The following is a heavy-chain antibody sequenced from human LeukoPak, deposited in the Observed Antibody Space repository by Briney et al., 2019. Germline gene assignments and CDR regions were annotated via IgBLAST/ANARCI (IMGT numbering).Heavy chain of an antibody. CDR2: ISSSSSYI. J-gene: IGHJ4*02. V-gene: IGHV3-21*01. CDR1: GFTFSSYS. Sequence: PGGSLRLSCAASGFTFSSYSMNWVRQAPGKGLEWVSSISSSSSYIYYADSVKGRFTISRDNAKNSPYLQMNSLRAEDTAVYYCASGIVVVPAAIGLSDYWGQGTLVTVSS. CDR3: ASGIVVVPAAIGLSDY. D-gene: IGHD2-2*02.